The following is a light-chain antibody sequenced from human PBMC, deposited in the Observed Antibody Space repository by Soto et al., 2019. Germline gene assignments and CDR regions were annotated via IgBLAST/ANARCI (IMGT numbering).Light chain of an antibody. V-gene: IGLV2-14*01. J-gene: IGLJ1*01. CDR2: DVT. Sequence: QSVLSQPASVSGSPGQSITISCTGTSSDVGGFEYVSWYQHQPGKAPKLIIYDVTKRPSGVSNRFSGSKSGNTASLTISGIQDEDEGDHYCGSIKRRSTSVFGTGTKVTV. CDR3: GSIKRRSTSV. CDR1: SSDVGGFEY.